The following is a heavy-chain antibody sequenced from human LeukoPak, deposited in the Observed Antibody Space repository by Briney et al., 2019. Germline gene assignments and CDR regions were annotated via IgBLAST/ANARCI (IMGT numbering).Heavy chain of an antibody. CDR2: IYYSGST. CDR1: NGSISSSY. Sequence: SETLSLTCSVSNGSISSSYWSWVRQPPGKGLEWIGYIYYSGSTNYNPSLKSRVTISVDTSKNQFSLKLSSVTAADTAVYYCARDNAAGPLRTDYYYGMDVWGQGTTVTVSS. J-gene: IGHJ6*02. D-gene: IGHD6-19*01. V-gene: IGHV4-59*01. CDR3: ARDNAAGPLRTDYYYGMDV.